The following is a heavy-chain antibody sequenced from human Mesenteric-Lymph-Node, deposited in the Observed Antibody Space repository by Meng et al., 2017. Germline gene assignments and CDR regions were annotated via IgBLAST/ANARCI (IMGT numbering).Heavy chain of an antibody. D-gene: IGHD2-2*01. CDR3: ARELGYCSSTSCYQAYYYYYGMDV. J-gene: IGHJ6*02. V-gene: IGHV3-7*01. CDR1: GFTFSSYW. CDR2: IKQDGSEK. Sequence: GGSLRLSCAASGFTFSSYWMSWVRQAPGKGLEWVANIKQDGSEKYYVDSVKGRFTISRDNAKNSLYLQMNSLRAEDTAVYYCARELGYCSSTSCYQAYYYYYGMDVWGQGTTVTVS.